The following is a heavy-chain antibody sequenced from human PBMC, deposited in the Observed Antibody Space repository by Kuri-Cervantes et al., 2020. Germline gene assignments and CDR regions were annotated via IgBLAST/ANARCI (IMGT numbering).Heavy chain of an antibody. J-gene: IGHJ6*03. Sequence: GESLKISCAASGFTFSNAWMSWVRQAPGKGLEWVSYISSSGSTIYYADSVKGRFTISRDNAKNSLYLQMNSLRAEDTAVYYCARGGYGSGSYYHYYYYYYYMDVWGKGTTVTVSS. CDR2: ISSSGSTI. CDR1: GFTFSNAW. D-gene: IGHD3-10*01. V-gene: IGHV3-11*04. CDR3: ARGGYGSGSYYHYYYYYYYMDV.